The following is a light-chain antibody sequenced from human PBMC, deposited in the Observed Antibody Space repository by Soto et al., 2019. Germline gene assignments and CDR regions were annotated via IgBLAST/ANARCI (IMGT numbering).Light chain of an antibody. CDR2: WAS. CDR1: QSVLYSSNNKNY. J-gene: IGKJ2*01. CDR3: QQYYSTLMYT. Sequence: DIVMTQSPDSLAVSLGERATINCKSSQSVLYSSNNKNYLAWYQQKPGQPPKLLIYWASTRESGFPDRFSGRGSGTDFTLTISSLQAEDVAVYYCQQYYSTLMYTFGQGTKLEIK. V-gene: IGKV4-1*01.